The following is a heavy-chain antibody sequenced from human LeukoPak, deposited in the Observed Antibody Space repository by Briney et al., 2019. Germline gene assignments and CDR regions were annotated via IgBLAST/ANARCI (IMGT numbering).Heavy chain of an antibody. CDR1: GFTFSSYA. CDR3: AKDDYWPFDFWSGYHDY. V-gene: IGHV3-23*01. J-gene: IGHJ4*02. D-gene: IGHD3-3*01. CDR2: ISGSGGST. Sequence: GGSLRLSCAASGFTFSSYAMSWVRQAPGKGLEWVSAISGSGGSTYYADSVKGRFTISRDNSKNTLYLQMNSLRAEDTAVYYCAKDDYWPFDFWSGYHDYWGQGTLVTVSS.